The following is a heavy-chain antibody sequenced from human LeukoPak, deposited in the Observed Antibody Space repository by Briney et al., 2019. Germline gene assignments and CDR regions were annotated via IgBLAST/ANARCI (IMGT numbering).Heavy chain of an antibody. V-gene: IGHV3-74*01. Sequence: KPGGSLRLSCAASGFIFSLYCMHWVRKAPGKGPMWVSRICPDGTGISYADSVKARFTTSRDNAKNTVYLQMNGLREEDTAVYYCVRDFRSADYWGPGTLVTVSS. CDR1: GFIFSLYC. CDR3: VRDFRSADY. J-gene: IGHJ4*02. CDR2: ICPDGTGI.